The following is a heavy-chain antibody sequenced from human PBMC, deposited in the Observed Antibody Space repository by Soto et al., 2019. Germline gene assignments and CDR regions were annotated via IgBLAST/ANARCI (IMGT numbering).Heavy chain of an antibody. CDR2: ISGYNGNT. V-gene: IGHV1-18*01. CDR3: ARGGAYCTSTSCGYNWFDP. D-gene: IGHD2-2*01. Sequence: APVKVSSKASGYTFTSYSISWVRQAPGQGLKWMGWISGYNGNTNNAQKFQDRVTITTDTSTTTAYMELRSLRSDDTAMYYCARGGAYCTSTSCGYNWFDPWGQGTLVTVSS. J-gene: IGHJ5*02. CDR1: GYTFTSYS.